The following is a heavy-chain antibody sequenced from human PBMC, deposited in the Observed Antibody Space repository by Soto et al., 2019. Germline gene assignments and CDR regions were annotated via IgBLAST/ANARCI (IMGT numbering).Heavy chain of an antibody. V-gene: IGHV3-21*01. D-gene: IGHD4-17*01. CDR3: ARDSYGDYVDY. Sequence: GGSLRLSCAASGFTFSSYSMNWVRQAPGKGLEWASSISSSSSYIYYADSVKGRFTISRDNAKNSLYLQMNSLRAEDTAVYYCARDSYGDYVDYWGQGTLVTVPS. CDR2: ISSSSSYI. CDR1: GFTFSSYS. J-gene: IGHJ4*02.